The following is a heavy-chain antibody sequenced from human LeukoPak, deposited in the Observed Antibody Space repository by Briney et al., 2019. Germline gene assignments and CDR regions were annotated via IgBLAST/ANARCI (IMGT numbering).Heavy chain of an antibody. D-gene: IGHD2-8*01. CDR1: GFTFSNYW. CDR3: ARASNGGFDY. Sequence: TGGSLRLSCAASGFTFSNYWMSWVRQAPGKGLEWVANTKQDGSEKYYVDSVKGRFTISRDNAKNSLYLQMNSLRVEDTAVYYCARASNGGFDYWGQGTLVTVSS. V-gene: IGHV3-7*04. CDR2: TKQDGSEK. J-gene: IGHJ4*02.